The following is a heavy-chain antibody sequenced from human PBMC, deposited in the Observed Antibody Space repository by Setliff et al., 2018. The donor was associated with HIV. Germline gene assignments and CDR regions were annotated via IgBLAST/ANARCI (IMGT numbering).Heavy chain of an antibody. Sequence: PSETLSLTCTVSGGSISSYYWSWIRQPAGKGLEWSGRIYTSGSTKYNPSLKSRVTMSVDTSKNQFSLKLSSVTAADTAVYYCARDRPHYDYVWGSYPHAFDIWGQGTMVTVSS. V-gene: IGHV4-4*07. CDR1: GGSISSYY. D-gene: IGHD3-16*02. J-gene: IGHJ3*02. CDR2: IYTSGST. CDR3: ARDRPHYDYVWGSYPHAFDI.